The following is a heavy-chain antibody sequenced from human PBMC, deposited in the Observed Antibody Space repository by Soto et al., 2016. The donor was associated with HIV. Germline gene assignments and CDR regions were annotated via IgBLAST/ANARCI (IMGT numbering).Heavy chain of an antibody. J-gene: IGHJ6*03. D-gene: IGHD2-15*01. CDR2: IWYDGSNK. Sequence: VQLVESGGGVVQPGRSLRLSCAASGFTFSSYGMHWVRQAPGKGLEWVAVIWYDGSNKYYADSVKGRFTISRDNSKNTLYLQMNSLRAEDTAVYYCARGVSCGGSCQHMDVWGKGTTVTVS. CDR1: GFTFSSYG. V-gene: IGHV3-33*01. CDR3: ARGVSCGGSCQHMDV.